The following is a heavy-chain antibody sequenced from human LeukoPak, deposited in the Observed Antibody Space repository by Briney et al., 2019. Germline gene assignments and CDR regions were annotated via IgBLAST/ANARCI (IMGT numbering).Heavy chain of an antibody. J-gene: IGHJ4*02. V-gene: IGHV4-34*01. CDR1: GGSFSGYY. CDR2: INHSGST. D-gene: IGHD5-18*01. CDR3: ARGRYSYGYDY. Sequence: SETLSLTCTVYGGSFSGYYWSWIRQPPGKGLEWIGEINHSGSTNYNPSLKSRVTISVDTSKNQFSLKLSSVTAADTAVYYCARGRYSYGYDYWGQGTLVTVSS.